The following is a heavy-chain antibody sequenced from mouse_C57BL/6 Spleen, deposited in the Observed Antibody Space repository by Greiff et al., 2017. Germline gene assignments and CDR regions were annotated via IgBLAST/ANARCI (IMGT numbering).Heavy chain of an antibody. CDR1: GYTFTSYW. Sequence: VQLQQPGAELVMPGASVKLSCKASGYTFTSYWMHWVKQRPGQGLEWIGEIDPSDSYTNYNQKFKGKSTLTVDKSSSTAYMQLSSLTSEDSAVYYCARGGPDEDYWGQGTTLTVSP. CDR3: ARGGPDEDY. D-gene: IGHD3-3*01. V-gene: IGHV1-69*01. J-gene: IGHJ2*01. CDR2: IDPSDSYT.